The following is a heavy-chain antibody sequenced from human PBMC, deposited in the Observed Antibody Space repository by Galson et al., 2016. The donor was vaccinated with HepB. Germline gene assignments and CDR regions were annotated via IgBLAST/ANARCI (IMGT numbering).Heavy chain of an antibody. CDR3: ARLLAAIFPLGYGMDV. CDR2: IYPDDSDT. CDR1: GYSFSSYW. Sequence: QSGAEVKKPGESLKISCKGSGYSFSSYWIGWVRQMPGKGLEWMGIIYPDDSDTRYSPSFQGQVTISADKSISTAYLQWSSLVASDTAIYYCARLLAAIFPLGYGMDVWGQGTTVIVSS. J-gene: IGHJ6*02. D-gene: IGHD2-2*01. V-gene: IGHV5-51*01.